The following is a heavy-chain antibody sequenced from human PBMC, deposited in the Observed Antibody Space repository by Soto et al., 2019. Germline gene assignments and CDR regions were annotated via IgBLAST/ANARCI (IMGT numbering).Heavy chain of an antibody. CDR3: VRYGGKSLDD. CDR1: GYTFYRYW. D-gene: IGHD2-15*01. J-gene: IGHJ4*02. Sequence: GESLNISCKGSGYTFYRYWIGRERQMPGKGLEWMGIIHCDDSDTAYSPSFEGQVTISADKSISSAYLQWRSLRASDTATYYCVRYGGKSLDDWGQGTLVTVSS. CDR2: IHCDDSDT. V-gene: IGHV5-51*01.